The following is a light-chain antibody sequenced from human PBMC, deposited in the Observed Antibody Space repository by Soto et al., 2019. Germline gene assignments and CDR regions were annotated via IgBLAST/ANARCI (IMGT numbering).Light chain of an antibody. V-gene: IGKV1-39*01. CDR1: QSISSY. CDR2: AAS. CDR3: QQRYSTSRT. Sequence: SNMTQSPASLSASVGDRVTITCRASQSISSYLNWYQQKPGNAPKLLIYAASSLQSGVPSRFSGSGSGTDFTLPISSLQPEDFATYYCQQRYSTSRTFGQGTKVDI. J-gene: IGKJ1*01.